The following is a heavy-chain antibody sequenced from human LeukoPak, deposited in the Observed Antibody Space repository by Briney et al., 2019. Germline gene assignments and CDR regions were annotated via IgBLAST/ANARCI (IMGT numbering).Heavy chain of an antibody. D-gene: IGHD5-24*01. V-gene: IGHV3-23*01. CDR2: ISGSGGST. CDR3: AKGDGYNYDNWFDH. J-gene: IGHJ5*02. Sequence: GGSLRLSCAASGFTSSSYALSWVGQAPGKGLEWVSGISGSGGSTYYADSVKGRFTISRDNSKNTLYLQMNSLRAEDTAVYFCAKGDGYNYDNWFDHWGQGTLVTVSS. CDR1: GFTSSSYA.